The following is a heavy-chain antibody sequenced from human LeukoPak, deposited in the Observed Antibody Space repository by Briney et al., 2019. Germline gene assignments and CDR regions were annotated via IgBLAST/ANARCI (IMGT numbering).Heavy chain of an antibody. J-gene: IGHJ4*02. D-gene: IGHD5/OR15-5a*01. V-gene: IGHV3-74*01. CDR1: GFTFSSYW. CDR3: ARGLSTFFES. CDR2: ISSDGSAT. Sequence: PGGSLRLSCAASGFTFSSYWIHWVRQTPGKGLVWVSRISSDGSATSYADSVRGRFATSRDNAKSTLYLQMNSLRAEDTAVYYCARGLSTFFESWGQGTLVTVSS.